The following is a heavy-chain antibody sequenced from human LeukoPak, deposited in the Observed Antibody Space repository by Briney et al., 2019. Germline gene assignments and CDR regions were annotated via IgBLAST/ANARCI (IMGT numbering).Heavy chain of an antibody. CDR3: ASGMGSSWSPLFGY. V-gene: IGHV3-21*01. CDR2: ISSSSSYI. CDR1: GFTFSSYS. D-gene: IGHD6-13*01. Sequence: GGSLRLSCAASGFTFSSYSMNWVRQAPGKGLEWVSSISSSSSYIYYADSVKGRFTISRDNAKNSLYLQMNSLRAEDTAVYYCASGMGSSWSPLFGYWGQGTLVTVSS. J-gene: IGHJ4*02.